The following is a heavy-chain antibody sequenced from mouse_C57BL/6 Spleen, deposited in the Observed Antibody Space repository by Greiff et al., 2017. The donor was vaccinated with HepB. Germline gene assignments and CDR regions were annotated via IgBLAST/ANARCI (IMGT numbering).Heavy chain of an antibody. CDR3: TRGYYYGSRYYFDY. CDR2: IRNKANNHAT. Sequence: DVMLVESGGGLVQPGGSMKLSCAASGFTFSDAWMDWVRQSPEKGLEWVAEIRNKANNHATYYAESVKGRFTISRDDSKSSVYLQMNSVRAEDTGIYYCTRGYYYGSRYYFDYWGQGTTLTVSS. J-gene: IGHJ2*01. CDR1: GFTFSDAW. V-gene: IGHV6-6*01. D-gene: IGHD1-1*01.